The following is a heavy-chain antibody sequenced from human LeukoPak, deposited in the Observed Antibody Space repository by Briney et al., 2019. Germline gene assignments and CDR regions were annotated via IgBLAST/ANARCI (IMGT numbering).Heavy chain of an antibody. CDR2: INWSSGSI. Sequence: GRSLRLSCAASGFTFDDYGMHWVRQAPGKGLEWVSGINWSSGSIGYADSVKGRFTISRDNAKNSLCLHMSSLRAEDTALYYCVKDSYSRRTGWFDPWGQGTLVTVSS. CDR3: VKDSYSRRTGWFDP. CDR1: GFTFDDYG. V-gene: IGHV3-9*01. J-gene: IGHJ5*02. D-gene: IGHD2-15*01.